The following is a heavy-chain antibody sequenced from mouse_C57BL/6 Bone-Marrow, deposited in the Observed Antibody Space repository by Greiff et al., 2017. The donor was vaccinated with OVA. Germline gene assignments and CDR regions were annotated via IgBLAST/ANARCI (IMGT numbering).Heavy chain of an antibody. Sequence: QVQLQQPGAELVKPGASVKLSCKASGYTFTSYWMHWVKQRPGQGLEWIGMIRPNSGSTNYNEKFKSKATLTVDKSSSTAYMQLSSLTSEDSAVYYCARSAYYYGSSYGYWGQGTTLTVSS. CDR3: ARSAYYYGSSYGY. CDR1: GYTFTSYW. J-gene: IGHJ2*01. CDR2: IRPNSGST. V-gene: IGHV1-64*01. D-gene: IGHD1-1*01.